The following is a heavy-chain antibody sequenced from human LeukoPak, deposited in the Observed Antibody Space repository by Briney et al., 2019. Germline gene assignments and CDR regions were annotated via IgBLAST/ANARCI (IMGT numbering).Heavy chain of an antibody. CDR3: AKDQAGDYFDY. CDR2: IRYHGSDK. Sequence: GESLRLSCAASGFTFTGSGMHWVRQAPGKGLEWVAFIRYHGSDKFYADSVKGRFTISRDNSKNTLYLQMNSLRAEDTAVYYCAKDQAGDYFDYWGQGTLVTVSS. V-gene: IGHV3-30*02. J-gene: IGHJ4*02. D-gene: IGHD6-19*01. CDR1: GFTFTGSG.